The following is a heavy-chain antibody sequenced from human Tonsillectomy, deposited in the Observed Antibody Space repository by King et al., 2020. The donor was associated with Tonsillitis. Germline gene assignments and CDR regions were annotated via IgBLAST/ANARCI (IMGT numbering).Heavy chain of an antibody. V-gene: IGHV3-23*03. CDR3: AKVRSHNSLVPFDI. Sequence: EVQLVESGGGLVQPGGSLTLSCAASGFTFSNYAMSWVRQAPGKGLEWVSGIFSGGSTTHYADSVKGRFTISRDNSKNTLYLQMNSLRAEDTAVYYCAKVRSHNSLVPFDIWGQGTMVTVSS. CDR1: GFTFSNYA. D-gene: IGHD2/OR15-2a*01. CDR2: IFSGGSTT. J-gene: IGHJ3*02.